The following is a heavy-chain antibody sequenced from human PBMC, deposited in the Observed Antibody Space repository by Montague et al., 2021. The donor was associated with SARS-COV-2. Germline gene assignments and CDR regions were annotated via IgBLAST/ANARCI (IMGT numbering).Heavy chain of an antibody. CDR2: INGVGSAT. CDR1: GFIFKDYW. Sequence: SLRLSCAASGFIFKDYWMHWVRQVPGKGLVWVSRINGVGSATTYADFVKGRLTISRDNAENTLYLQMDSLRAEDTAVYYCARDFAHRGDWGQGTLVTVSS. V-gene: IGHV3-74*01. D-gene: IGHD3-10*01. CDR3: ARDFAHRGD. J-gene: IGHJ4*02.